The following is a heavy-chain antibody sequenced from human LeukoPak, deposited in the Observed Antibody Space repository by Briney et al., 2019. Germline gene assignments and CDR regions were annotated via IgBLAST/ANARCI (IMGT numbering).Heavy chain of an antibody. V-gene: IGHV4-59*08. Sequence: PSETLSLTCTVSGGSISSYYWSWVRQPPGKGLEWIGFIYYSRSTTYNPSLKSRVTISVDTSKNQFSLRLRSVTAADTAVYYCAILPTLFGPFDPWGQGALVTVSS. CDR3: AILPTLFGPFDP. CDR1: GGSISSYY. D-gene: IGHD3-3*01. J-gene: IGHJ5*02. CDR2: IYYSRST.